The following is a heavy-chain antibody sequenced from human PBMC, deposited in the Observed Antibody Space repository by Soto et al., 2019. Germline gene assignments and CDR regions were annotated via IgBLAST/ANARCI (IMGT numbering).Heavy chain of an antibody. CDR3: ASLAVDMTTVTTGHYYGMDV. D-gene: IGHD4-17*01. CDR2: IYYSGST. V-gene: IGHV4-28*01. CDR1: GYSISSSNW. Sequence: SETLSLTCAVSGYSISSSNWWGWIRQPPGKGLEWIGYIYYSGSTYYNPSLKSRVTMSVDTSKNQFSLKLSSVTAADTAAYYCASLAVDMTTVTTGHYYGMDVWGQGTTVTVSS. J-gene: IGHJ6*02.